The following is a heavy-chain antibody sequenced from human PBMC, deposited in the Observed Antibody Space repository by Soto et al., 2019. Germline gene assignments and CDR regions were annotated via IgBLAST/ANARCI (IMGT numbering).Heavy chain of an antibody. CDR2: ISRSAINI. CDR1: GFTFSSYT. V-gene: IGHV3-21*02. D-gene: IGHD1-26*01. J-gene: IGHJ6*02. CDR3: TRDLKVNGTGADNYYYGMDI. Sequence: EVQLVESGGGLVKPGGSLRLSCAASGFTFSSYTMNWVRQAPGRGLEWVSSISRSAINIYYADSVKGRFTISRDNANNALYLQMNSLRAEDTSLYYCTRDLKVNGTGADNYYYGMDIWGQGTKVTVYS.